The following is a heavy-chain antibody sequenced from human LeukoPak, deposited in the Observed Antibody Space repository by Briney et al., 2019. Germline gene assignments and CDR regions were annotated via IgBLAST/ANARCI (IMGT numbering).Heavy chain of an antibody. D-gene: IGHD5-18*01. CDR2: ISSSSSYI. V-gene: IGHV3-21*01. Sequence: TGGSLRLSCAASGFTFSSYGMHWVRQAPGKGLEWVSSISSSSSYIYYADSVKGRFTISRDNAKNSLYLQMNSLRAEDTAVYYCARDDEDSYDAFDIWGQGTMVTVSS. J-gene: IGHJ3*02. CDR3: ARDDEDSYDAFDI. CDR1: GFTFSSYG.